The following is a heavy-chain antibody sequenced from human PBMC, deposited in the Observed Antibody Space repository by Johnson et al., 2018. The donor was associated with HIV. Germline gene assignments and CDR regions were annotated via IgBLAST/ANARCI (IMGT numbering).Heavy chain of an antibody. CDR2: ISYDGSNK. CDR3: PREKLDRSGYYDAFDI. D-gene: IGHD3-22*01. CDR1: GFTFSSYG. J-gene: IGHJ3*02. Sequence: VQLVESGGGVVQPGRSLRLSCAASGFTFSSYGMHWVRQAPGKGLEWVAAISYDGSNKDYADSVKGRFSISRDTSKNTLYLQMNSLRAEDTAVYYCPREKLDRSGYYDAFDIWGQGTMVTVSS. V-gene: IGHV3-30*19.